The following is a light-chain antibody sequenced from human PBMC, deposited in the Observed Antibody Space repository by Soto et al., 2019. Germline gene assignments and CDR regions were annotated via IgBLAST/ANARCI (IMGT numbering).Light chain of an antibody. CDR3: QHYNSYSEA. CDR1: QNIYTW. J-gene: IGKJ1*01. V-gene: IGKV1-5*03. Sequence: DYQVTQSPSTLSASVGDRVTITCRASQNIYTWLAWYQQKPGKAPKLLIYKASTLKSGVPSRFSGSGSGTGFTLTISSLQPDDFATYYCQHYNSYSEAFGQGTKVDIK. CDR2: KAS.